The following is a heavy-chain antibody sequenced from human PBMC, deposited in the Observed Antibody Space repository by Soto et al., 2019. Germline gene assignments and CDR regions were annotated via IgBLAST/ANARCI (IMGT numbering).Heavy chain of an antibody. J-gene: IGHJ5*01. CDR3: AREDSAIYDS. Sequence: QVQLVQSGAEVQKPGSPVKVSCKASGGNFNRNAISWVRQAPGQGLEWMGGIIPMLGKVTYAQKFQGRITISADASMTTAYLDLNSLRSDDTAVYYCAREDSAIYDSWGQGTLVTVSS. V-gene: IGHV1-69*01. CDR1: GGNFNRNA. CDR2: IIPMLGKV.